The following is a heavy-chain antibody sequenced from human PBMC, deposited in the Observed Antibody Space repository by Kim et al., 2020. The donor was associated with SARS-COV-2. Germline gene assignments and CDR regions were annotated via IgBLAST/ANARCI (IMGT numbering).Heavy chain of an antibody. V-gene: IGHV4-39*01. Sequence: SETLSLTCTVSGGSISSSSYYWGWIRQPPGKGLEWIGSIYYSGSTYYNPSLKSRVTISVDTSKNQFSLKLSSVTAADTAVYYCASGWQWLVAQYYYYYYGMDVWGQGTTVTVSS. CDR3: ASGWQWLVAQYYYYYYGMDV. CDR2: IYYSGST. CDR1: GGSISSSSYY. J-gene: IGHJ6*02. D-gene: IGHD6-19*01.